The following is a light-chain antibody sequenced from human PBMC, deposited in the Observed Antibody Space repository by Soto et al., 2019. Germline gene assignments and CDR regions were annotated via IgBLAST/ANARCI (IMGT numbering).Light chain of an antibody. CDR2: DAS. J-gene: IGKJ4*01. V-gene: IGKV3-11*01. CDR1: QSVSSY. Sequence: EIVLTQSPATLSLSPGERATLSCRASQSVSSYLAWYQQKPGQAPRLLIYDASNRATGIPARFSGSGSGTDFTRTISSLEPEDFAVYYCQQRSNGPPALTFGGGTKVEIK. CDR3: QQRSNGPPALT.